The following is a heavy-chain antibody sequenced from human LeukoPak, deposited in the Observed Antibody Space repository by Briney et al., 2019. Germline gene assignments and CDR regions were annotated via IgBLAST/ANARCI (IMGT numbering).Heavy chain of an antibody. V-gene: IGHV3-23*01. J-gene: IGHJ4*02. CDR1: GFTFINYA. D-gene: IGHD2-2*01. Sequence: GGSLRLSCAASGFTFINYAMSWVRQAPGKGLEWVSVISGSGGSTYYADSVKGRFTISRDNSKNTLYPKMNSLRADDTAIYHCAKATIIVVPAASFDYWGQGTLVTVSS. CDR3: AKATIIVVPAASFDY. CDR2: ISGSGGST.